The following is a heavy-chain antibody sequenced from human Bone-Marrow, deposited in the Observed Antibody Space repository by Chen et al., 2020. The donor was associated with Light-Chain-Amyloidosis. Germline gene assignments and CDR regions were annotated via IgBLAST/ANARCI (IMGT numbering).Heavy chain of an antibody. CDR2: IKEDGSTG. CDR3: AREDCSSNNCPFDY. J-gene: IGHJ4*02. Sequence: EVLLVQSGGGLVQPGGSLRLSCEASGFTFSKYWMTWVRQAPGEGLEWVANIKEDGSTGYYAYSVKARFTISRDNAKNSLFLQMDSLRAEDTAVYYCAREDCSSNNCPFDYWGQGILVTVSS. CDR1: GFTFSKYW. V-gene: IGHV3-7*01. D-gene: IGHD2-2*01.